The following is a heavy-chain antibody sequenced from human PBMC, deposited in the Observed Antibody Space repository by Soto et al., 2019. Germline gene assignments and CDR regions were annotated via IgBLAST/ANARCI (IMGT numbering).Heavy chain of an antibody. CDR1: GFPFSDAW. D-gene: IGHD3-16*02. Sequence: EVQLVESGGGLVEPGGSLRRPCTASGFPFSDAWRGWVRHAPVKVLDCVSRVLSKTDGGTTDYAAPVKGRFTISRDDSRNTVYLQMNSLKTEDTAVYYCTTYDYIWGSYRYRWAYWGLGTQVTVSS. V-gene: IGHV3-15*01. CDR2: VLSKTDGGTT. CDR3: TTYDYIWGSYRYRWAY. J-gene: IGHJ4*02.